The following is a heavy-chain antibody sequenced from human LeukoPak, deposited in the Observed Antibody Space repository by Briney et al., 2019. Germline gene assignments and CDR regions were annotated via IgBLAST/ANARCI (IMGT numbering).Heavy chain of an antibody. CDR1: GFTFSSYG. CDR3: AKDPGAYCGGDCYHYFDY. Sequence: PGGSLRLSCAASGFTFSSYGMHWVRQAPGEGPEWVAVIWYDGSNKYYADSVKGRFTISRDNSKNTLYLQMNSLRAEDTAVYYCAKDPGAYCGGDCYHYFDYWGQGTLVTVSS. CDR2: IWYDGSNK. J-gene: IGHJ4*02. D-gene: IGHD2-21*02. V-gene: IGHV3-33*06.